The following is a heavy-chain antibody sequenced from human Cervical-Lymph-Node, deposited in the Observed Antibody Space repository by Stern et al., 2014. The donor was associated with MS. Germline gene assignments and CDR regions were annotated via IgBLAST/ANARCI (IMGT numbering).Heavy chain of an antibody. CDR1: GGTFSDYA. CDR2: IIPIFGST. V-gene: IGHV1-69*01. J-gene: IGHJ5*01. CDR3: ARGAYCGGDCYWGWFDS. D-gene: IGHD2-21*02. Sequence: QVQLEESGAEVTKPGSSVKVSCKASGGTFSDYAISWVRQAPGQGLEWMGGIIPIFGSTDYAQNFQGRVTITADESTTTAYMDLSSLRSEDTAVYYCARGAYCGGDCYWGWFDSWGQGTLVTVSS.